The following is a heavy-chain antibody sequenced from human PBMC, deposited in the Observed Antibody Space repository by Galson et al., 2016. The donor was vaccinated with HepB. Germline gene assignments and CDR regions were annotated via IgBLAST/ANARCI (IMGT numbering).Heavy chain of an antibody. CDR1: GFTFTTHT. V-gene: IGHV3-48*01. Sequence: SLRLSCAASGFTFTTHTMNWVRQAPGKGLESISYISTTGATIHYADSVKGRFTVSRDNAKNSLYLQMNGLRAEDTALYYCAKDLGDRLVTVYYYMDAWGKGTTVTVSS. CDR3: AKDLGDRLVTVYYYMDA. CDR2: ISTTGATI. J-gene: IGHJ6*03. D-gene: IGHD4-11*01.